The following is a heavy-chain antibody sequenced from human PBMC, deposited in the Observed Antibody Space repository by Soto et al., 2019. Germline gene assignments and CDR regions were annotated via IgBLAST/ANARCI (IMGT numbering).Heavy chain of an antibody. CDR1: GVTLSDYS. CDR3: ARKKRYGAYDV. J-gene: IGHJ3*01. V-gene: IGHV3-72*01. Sequence: EVKLVESGGGLVQPGGSLRLSCAVSGVTLSDYSIDWVRQAPGKGLEWLARSRDKANSFSTDDAASVKVRLSISRDDSESSVFLQMNRLSPEDTALYYCARKKRYGAYDVWGQGTVVIVSS. D-gene: IGHD1-1*01. CDR2: SRDKANSFST.